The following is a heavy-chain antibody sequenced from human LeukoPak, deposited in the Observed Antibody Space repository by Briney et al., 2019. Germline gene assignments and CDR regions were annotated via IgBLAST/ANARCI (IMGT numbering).Heavy chain of an antibody. V-gene: IGHV3-7*01. J-gene: IGHJ4*01. D-gene: IGHD6-13*01. CDR3: SRRSAAGFDC. Sequence: GGSLRLSCAASGFTFSSNGMSWVRQAPGKGLEWVANIKQDGSKKYYVDSVKGRFTIPRGNAKISLYLEMNSLRAEETAVHYCSRRSAAGFDCLGQRDLGTGSS. CDR1: GFTFSSNG. CDR2: IKQDGSKK.